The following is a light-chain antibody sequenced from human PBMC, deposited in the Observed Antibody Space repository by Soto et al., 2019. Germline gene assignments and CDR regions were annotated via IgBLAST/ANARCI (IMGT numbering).Light chain of an antibody. V-gene: IGKV1-39*01. Sequence: DLQMTQSPSSLSASVGDRVTITCRASQSMSTYLNWYQQKPEKAPKLLIYAASSLQSGVPSRFSGSGSGTDFTLTISSLQPEDFATYYCQQSYSTPRTFGQGTKVEIK. CDR1: QSMSTY. CDR3: QQSYSTPRT. CDR2: AAS. J-gene: IGKJ1*01.